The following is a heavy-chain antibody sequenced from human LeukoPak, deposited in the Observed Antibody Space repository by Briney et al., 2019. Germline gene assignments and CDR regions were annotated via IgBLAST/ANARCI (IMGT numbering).Heavy chain of an antibody. CDR2: IIPIVDIA. CDR3: AKVGCSSSSCLNAFDI. V-gene: IGHV1-69*04. Sequence: SVKVSCKASGGTFSSYAINWVRQAPGQGLEWMGRIIPIVDIANYEQKFQGRVTITADKSTSTAYMELSSLRSEDTAVYYCAKVGCSSSSCLNAFDIWGQGTMATVSS. J-gene: IGHJ3*02. D-gene: IGHD2-2*01. CDR1: GGTFSSYA.